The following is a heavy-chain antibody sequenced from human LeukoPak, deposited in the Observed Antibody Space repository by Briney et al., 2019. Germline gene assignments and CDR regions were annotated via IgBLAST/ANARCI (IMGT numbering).Heavy chain of an antibody. CDR3: AKDRSGWPFDY. V-gene: IGHV3-53*01. Sequence: GGSLRLSCTVSGFTVSSNSMSWVRQAPGKGLEWVSFIYSDNTHYSDSVKGRFTISRDNSKNTLYLQMNSLRAEDTAVYYCAKDRSGWPFDYWGQGTLVTVSS. D-gene: IGHD6-19*01. CDR2: IYSDNT. CDR1: GFTVSSNS. J-gene: IGHJ4*02.